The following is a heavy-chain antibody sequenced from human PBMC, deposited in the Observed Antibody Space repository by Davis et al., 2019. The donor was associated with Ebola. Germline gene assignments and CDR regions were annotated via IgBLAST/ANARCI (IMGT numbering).Heavy chain of an antibody. D-gene: IGHD4-17*01. V-gene: IGHV3-21*04. CDR3: AKDIGYGDYGGDYYGMDV. Sequence: PGGSLRLSCAASGFTFSTYSMSWVRQAPGKGLEWVSSISSDSDYIYYADSAKGRFTISRDNAKNSLYLQMNSLRAEDTALYYCAKDIGYGDYGGDYYGMDVWGKGTTVTVSS. CDR1: GFTFSTYS. CDR2: ISSDSDYI. J-gene: IGHJ6*04.